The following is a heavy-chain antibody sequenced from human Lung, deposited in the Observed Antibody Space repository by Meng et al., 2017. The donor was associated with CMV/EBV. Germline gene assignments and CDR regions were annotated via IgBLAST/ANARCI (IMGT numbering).Heavy chain of an antibody. D-gene: IGHD4-17*01. Sequence: QITLTESGPQLVKTTQTLTLTCTFSGFSLSTSGVGVGWIRQPPGKALEWLALIYWDDDKRYSPSLKNRLTITKDTSKNQVVLTLTNIDPVDTATYYCAHRHRLRDFDYWGQGTLVTVST. CDR2: IYWDDDK. J-gene: IGHJ4*02. V-gene: IGHV2-5*02. CDR1: GFSLSTSGVG. CDR3: AHRHRLRDFDY.